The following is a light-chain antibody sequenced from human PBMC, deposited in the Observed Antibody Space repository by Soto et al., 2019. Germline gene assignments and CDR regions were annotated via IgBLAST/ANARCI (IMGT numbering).Light chain of an antibody. Sequence: EIVMTQSPATLSVSPGERATLSCRSSQSVSSVAWYLLKPGQTPKLLIYAASTRATGMPARFSGSGSGTEFTLTISSLQSEDFAVYYCQQYDNWPHTCGQGTKLEIK. CDR3: QQYDNWPHT. V-gene: IGKV3D-15*01. J-gene: IGKJ2*01. CDR1: QSVSSV. CDR2: AAS.